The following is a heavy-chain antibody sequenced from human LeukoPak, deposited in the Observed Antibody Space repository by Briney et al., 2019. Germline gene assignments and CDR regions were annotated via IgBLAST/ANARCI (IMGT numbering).Heavy chain of an antibody. V-gene: IGHV4-59*12. CDR3: ARLLSHDYVWGSYTPRIGYFDY. CDR1: GGSISSYY. CDR2: IYYSGST. J-gene: IGHJ4*02. Sequence: SETLSLTCTVSGGSISSYYWSWIRQPPGKGLEWIGYIYYSGSTNYNPSLKSRVTISVDTSKNQFSLKLSSVTAADTAVYYCARLLSHDYVWGSYTPRIGYFDYWGQGTLVTVSS. D-gene: IGHD3-16*01.